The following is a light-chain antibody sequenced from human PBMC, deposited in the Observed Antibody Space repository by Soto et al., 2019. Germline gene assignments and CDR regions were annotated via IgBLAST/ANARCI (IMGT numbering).Light chain of an antibody. CDR3: SSYAGNNNYV. V-gene: IGLV2-14*01. J-gene: IGLJ1*01. CDR1: SSDVGDYNY. CDR2: EVS. Sequence: QSVLTQPASVSGSPGQSITISCTGTSSDVGDYNYVSWYQQHPGKAPKLMIFEVSNRPSGVSNRFSGSKSGNTASLTISGLQTEDEADYYCSSYAGNNNYVFGTGTKLTVL.